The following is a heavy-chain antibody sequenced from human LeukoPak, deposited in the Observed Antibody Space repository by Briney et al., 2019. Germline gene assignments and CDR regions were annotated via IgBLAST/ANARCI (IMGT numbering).Heavy chain of an antibody. CDR3: ARRPVTTRNWFDP. D-gene: IGHD4-17*01. J-gene: IGHJ5*02. CDR2: INHSGST. V-gene: IGHV4-34*01. CDR1: GGSFSGYY. Sequence: KPSETLSLTCAVYGGSFSGYYWSWIRQPPGKGLEWVGEINHSGSTNYDPSLKSRVTISVDTSKNQFSLKLSSVTAADTAVYYCARRPVTTRNWFDPWGQGTLVTVSS.